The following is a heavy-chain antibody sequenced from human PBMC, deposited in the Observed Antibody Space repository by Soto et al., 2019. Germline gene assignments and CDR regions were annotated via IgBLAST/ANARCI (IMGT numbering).Heavy chain of an antibody. J-gene: IGHJ4*02. Sequence: EVQLVESGGGLVQPGRSLRLSCAASGFTFDDYAMHWVRQAPGKGLEWVSGISWNSGSIGYVDSVKGRFTISRDNAKNSLYLQMNSLRAEDTALYYCAKSRRSRFYYYGSGSYPIDYWGQGTLVTVSS. CDR1: GFTFDDYA. CDR3: AKSRRSRFYYYGSGSYPIDY. V-gene: IGHV3-9*01. CDR2: ISWNSGSI. D-gene: IGHD3-10*01.